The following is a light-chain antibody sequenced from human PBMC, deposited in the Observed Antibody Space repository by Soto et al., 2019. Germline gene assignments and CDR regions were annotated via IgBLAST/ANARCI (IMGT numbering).Light chain of an antibody. Sequence: QSVLTQPPSTSGTPGQRVTISCSGGSSNIGTYTVSWYQQFPETAPKLLIYGSNQRPSGVPDRFSGSKSGTSASLSIGGLQSEDEADYYCAACDDSLNGPTFGGGTKVTVL. CDR1: SSNIGTYT. V-gene: IGLV1-44*01. CDR2: GSN. CDR3: AACDDSLNGPT. J-gene: IGLJ2*01.